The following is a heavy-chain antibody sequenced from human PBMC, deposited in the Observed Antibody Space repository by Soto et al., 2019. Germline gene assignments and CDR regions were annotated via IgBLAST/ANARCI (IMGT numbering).Heavy chain of an antibody. J-gene: IGHJ5*02. D-gene: IGHD4-4*01. V-gene: IGHV1-18*01. CDR2: INPYNGKT. Sequence: ASVKVSCKASGYSFTNYGFSWLRQAPGQGLEWMGWINPYNGKTDYPQKFQGRVTMTADTSTTTAYMELRSLRSDDTAVYYCARGYMTTVPYWFDHWGQGTLVTVSS. CDR3: ARGYMTTVPYWFDH. CDR1: GYSFTNYG.